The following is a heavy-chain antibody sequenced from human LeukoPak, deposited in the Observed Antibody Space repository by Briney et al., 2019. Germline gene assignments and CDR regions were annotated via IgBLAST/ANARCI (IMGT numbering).Heavy chain of an antibody. Sequence: SETLSLTCTVSGGSISSSSYYWGWIRQPPGKGLEWIGSIYYSGSTYYNPSLKSRVTISVDTSKNQFSLKLSSVTAADTAVYYCARLTYYYDTENLYFDIWGQGTMVTVSS. J-gene: IGHJ3*02. CDR2: IYYSGST. CDR3: ARLTYYYDTENLYFDI. D-gene: IGHD3-22*01. V-gene: IGHV4-39*01. CDR1: GGSISSSSYY.